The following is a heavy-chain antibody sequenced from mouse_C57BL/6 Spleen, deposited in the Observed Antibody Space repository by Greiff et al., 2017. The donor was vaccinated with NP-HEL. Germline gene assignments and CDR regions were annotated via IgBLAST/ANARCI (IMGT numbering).Heavy chain of an antibody. CDR1: GYTFTDYE. CDR3: TRHYCNYYFDY. Sequence: QVQLQQSGAELVRPGASVTLSCKASGYTFTDYEMHWVKQTPVHGLEWIGAIDPETGGTAYNQKFKGKAILTADKSSSTAYMELRSLTSEDSAVYYCTRHYCNYYFDYWGQGTTLTVSS. D-gene: IGHD2-1*01. J-gene: IGHJ2*01. CDR2: IDPETGGT. V-gene: IGHV1-15*01.